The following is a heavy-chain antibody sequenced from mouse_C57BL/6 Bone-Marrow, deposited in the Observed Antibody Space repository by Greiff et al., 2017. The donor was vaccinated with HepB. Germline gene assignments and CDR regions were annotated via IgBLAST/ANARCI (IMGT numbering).Heavy chain of an antibody. CDR3: ARRDTTVVDWYFDV. D-gene: IGHD1-1*01. CDR2: INPNNGGT. V-gene: IGHV1-26*01. J-gene: IGHJ1*03. CDR1: GYTFTDYY. Sequence: VQLQQSGPELVKPGASVKISCKASGYTFTDYYMNWVKQSHGKSLEWIGDINPNNGGTSYNQKFKGKATLTVDKSSSTAYMELRSLTSEDSAVYYCARRDTTVVDWYFDVWGTGTTVTVSS.